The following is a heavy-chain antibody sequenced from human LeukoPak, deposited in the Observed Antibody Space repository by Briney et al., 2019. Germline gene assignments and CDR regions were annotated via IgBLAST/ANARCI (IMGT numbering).Heavy chain of an antibody. CDR1: GFTFSSHG. J-gene: IGHJ4*02. V-gene: IGHV3-33*01. CDR3: ARDAVYSSSWQYY. Sequence: PGGSLRLSCTASGFTFSSHGMHWVRQAPGKGLEWVAVIWYDGSNKNYADSVKGRFTISRDNSKTTLYLQMNSLRAEDTAVYYCARDAVYSSSWQYYWGQGTLVTVSS. CDR2: IWYDGSNK. D-gene: IGHD6-13*01.